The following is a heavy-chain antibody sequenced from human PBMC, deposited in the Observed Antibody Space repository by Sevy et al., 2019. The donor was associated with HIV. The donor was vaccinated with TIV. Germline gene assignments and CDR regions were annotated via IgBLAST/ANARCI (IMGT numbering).Heavy chain of an antibody. Sequence: SETLSLTCTVFGGSISAYYWSWIRQSPGKGLEYIGSIYYTGSNYYNPSLKSRVTISIDTSKNQFSLRLTSVTAADTAIYYWARAPPVRSGDDSLNWFDPWGQGTLVTVSS. J-gene: IGHJ5*02. D-gene: IGHD5-12*01. CDR2: IYYTGSN. V-gene: IGHV4-59*12. CDR1: GGSISAYY. CDR3: ARAPPVRSGDDSLNWFDP.